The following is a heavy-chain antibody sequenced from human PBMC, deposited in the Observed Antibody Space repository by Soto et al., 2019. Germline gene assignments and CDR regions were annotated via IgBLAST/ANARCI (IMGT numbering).Heavy chain of an antibody. Sequence: LSLTCTVSGGSISSGGYYWSWIRQHPGKGLEWIGYIYYSGSTYYNPSLKSRVTISVDTSKNQFSLKLSSVTAADTAVYYCGRYRRDVVVPAAMFQYYYGMDVWGQGTTVIVSS. V-gene: IGHV4-31*03. CDR3: GRYRRDVVVPAAMFQYYYGMDV. CDR1: GGSISSGGYY. CDR2: IYYSGST. D-gene: IGHD2-2*01. J-gene: IGHJ6*02.